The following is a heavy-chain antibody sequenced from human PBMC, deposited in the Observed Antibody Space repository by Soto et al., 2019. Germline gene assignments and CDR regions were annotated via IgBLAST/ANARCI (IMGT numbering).Heavy chain of an antibody. CDR2: INHSGST. D-gene: IGHD2-21*01. CDR3: ARFRIIPNWLDP. CDR1: GGSFSGYY. V-gene: IGHV4-34*01. Sequence: LSLTCAVYGGSFSGYYWSWIRQPPGKGLEWIGEINHSGSTNYNPSLKSRVTISVDTSKNQFSLKLSSVTAADTAVYYCARFRIIPNWLDPWGQGTLVTVSS. J-gene: IGHJ5*02.